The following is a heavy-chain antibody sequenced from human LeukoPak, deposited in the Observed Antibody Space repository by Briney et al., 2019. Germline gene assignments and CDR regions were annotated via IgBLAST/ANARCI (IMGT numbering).Heavy chain of an antibody. CDR1: GFTFSSSW. CDR3: AREELGSSLGFDP. CDR2: IKTDGSTT. D-gene: IGHD3-16*01. Sequence: GGSLRLSCAVSGFTFSSSWMHWVRQAPGKGLVWVSHIKTDGSTTAYADSVKGRFTISRDNAKNTLYLQMNSLRAEDTAVYYCAREELGSSLGFDPWGQGTLVTVSS. V-gene: IGHV3-74*01. J-gene: IGHJ5*02.